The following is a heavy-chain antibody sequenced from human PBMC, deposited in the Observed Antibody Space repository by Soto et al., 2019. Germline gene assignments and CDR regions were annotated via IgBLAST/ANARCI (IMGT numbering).Heavy chain of an antibody. J-gene: IGHJ4*02. V-gene: IGHV4-59*08. Sequence: SETLCLTCIVSGGSIRDYDGSWIRQPPGKGLEWIGYIYYSGSTNYNPSLTSRVTISVDTSKNQFSLKLSSVTAADTAVYYCARHRYSYGVYYFDYWGQGTLVTVSS. D-gene: IGHD5-18*01. CDR1: GGSIRDYD. CDR2: IYYSGST. CDR3: ARHRYSYGVYYFDY.